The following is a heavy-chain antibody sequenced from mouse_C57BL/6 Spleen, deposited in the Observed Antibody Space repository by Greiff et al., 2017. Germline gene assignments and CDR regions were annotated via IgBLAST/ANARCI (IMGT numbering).Heavy chain of an antibody. CDR3: ARSRVTTVVATDYAMDY. D-gene: IGHD1-1*01. J-gene: IGHJ4*01. CDR1: GFNIKDYY. Sequence: VQLQPSGAELVKPGASVKLSCTASGFNIKDYYMHWVKQRTEQGLEWIGRIDPEDGETKYAPKFQGKATITADTSSNTAYLQLSSLTSEDTAVYYCARSRVTTVVATDYAMDYWGQGTSVTVSS. CDR2: IDPEDGET. V-gene: IGHV14-2*01.